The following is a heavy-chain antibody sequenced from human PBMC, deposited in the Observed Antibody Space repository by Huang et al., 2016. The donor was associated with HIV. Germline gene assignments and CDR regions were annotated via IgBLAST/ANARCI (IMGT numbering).Heavy chain of an antibody. D-gene: IGHD3-3*01. CDR1: GGSINTGRYY. V-gene: IGHV4-39*01. CDR2: LYYTGKR. J-gene: IGHJ2*01. Sequence: QMRFQESGPGLVKPSGTLSLTCNVSGGSINTGRYYWGWIRQPPGKGLEWVGSLYYTGKRHYHPALQGRLTMSADTSKNQFSLNLSSVTAADTAIYYCARNHDFWRGRMFAISYFDVWGRGTLVTVAS. CDR3: ARNHDFWRGRMFAISYFDV.